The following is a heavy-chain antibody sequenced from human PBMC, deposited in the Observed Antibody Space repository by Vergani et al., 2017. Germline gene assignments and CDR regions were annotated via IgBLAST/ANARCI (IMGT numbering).Heavy chain of an antibody. CDR3: ARVRTTAPGGVFYYYYMDV. CDR1: VGTFSSYA. CDR2: IIPIFGTA. D-gene: IGHD2-8*01. J-gene: IGHJ6*03. V-gene: IGHV1-69*01. Sequence: QVQLVQSGAEVKKPGSSVKVSCKASVGTFSSYAISWVRQAPGQGLEWMGGIIPIFGTANYAQKFQGRVTITADESTSTAYMELSSLRSEDMAVYYCARVRTTAPGGVFYYYYMDVWGKGTTVTVSS.